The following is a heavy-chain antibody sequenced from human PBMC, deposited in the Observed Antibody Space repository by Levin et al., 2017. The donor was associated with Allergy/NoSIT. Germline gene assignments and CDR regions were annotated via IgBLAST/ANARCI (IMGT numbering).Heavy chain of an antibody. CDR3: ARRVSYDYVWGSYGDY. CDR2: ISAYNGNT. V-gene: IGHV1-18*01. D-gene: IGHD3-16*01. CDR1: GYTFTSYG. J-gene: IGHJ4*02. Sequence: ASVKVSCKASGYTFTSYGISWVRQAPGQGLEWMGWISAYNGNTNYAQKLQGRVTMTTDTSTSTAYMELRSLRSDDTAVYYCARRVSYDYVWGSYGDYWGQGTLVTVSS.